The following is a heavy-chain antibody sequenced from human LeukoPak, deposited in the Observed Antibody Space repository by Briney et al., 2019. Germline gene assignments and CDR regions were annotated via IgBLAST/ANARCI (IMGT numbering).Heavy chain of an antibody. CDR2: IIPILGIA. Sequence: SVTVSCKASGGTFSSYTISWVRQAPGQGLEWMGRIIPILGIANYAQKFQGRVTITADKSTSTAYMELSSLRSEDTAVYYCARGGHIVVVTATSMGSDWFDPWGQGTLVTVSS. CDR3: ARGGHIVVVTATSMGSDWFDP. D-gene: IGHD2-21*02. CDR1: GGTFSSYT. V-gene: IGHV1-69*02. J-gene: IGHJ5*02.